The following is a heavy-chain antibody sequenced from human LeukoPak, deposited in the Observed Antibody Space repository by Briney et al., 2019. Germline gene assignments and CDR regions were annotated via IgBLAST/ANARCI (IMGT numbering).Heavy chain of an antibody. CDR2: IYHSGST. V-gene: IGHV4-30-2*01. Sequence: PSETLSLTCTVSGGSISSGGYYWSWIRQPPGKGLEWIGYIYHSGSTYYNPSLKSRVTISVDRSKNQFSLKLSSVTAADTAVYYCASRTGYYYYMDVWGKGTTVTVSS. D-gene: IGHD1/OR15-1a*01. CDR3: ASRTGYYYYMDV. CDR1: GGSISSGGYY. J-gene: IGHJ6*03.